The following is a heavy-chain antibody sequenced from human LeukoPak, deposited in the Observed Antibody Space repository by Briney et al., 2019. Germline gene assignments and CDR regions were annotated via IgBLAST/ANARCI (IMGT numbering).Heavy chain of an antibody. CDR3: VTEVSGSLPT. J-gene: IGHJ4*02. D-gene: IGHD1-26*01. CDR1: GFTFSSYS. CDR2: ISSSSSTI. V-gene: IGHV3-48*01. Sequence: GGSLRLSCAASGFTFSSYSMNWVRQAPGKGLEWVSYISSSSSTIYYADSVKGRFTISRDNAKNSLYLQMNGLKSEDTAVYYCVTEVSGSLPTWGQGTLVTVSS.